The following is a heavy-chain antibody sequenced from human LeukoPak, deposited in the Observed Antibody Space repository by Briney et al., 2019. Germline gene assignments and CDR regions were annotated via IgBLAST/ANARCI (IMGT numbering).Heavy chain of an antibody. CDR3: ASTIRPRRRNREGDAFDI. Sequence: SETLSLTCTVSDSSISAGTYYWSWIRQPAGKGLEWIGRISTTGSTNCNPSLKSRVTISVDTSKNQFSLKLSSVTAADTAVYYCASTIRPRRRNREGDAFDIWGQGTMVTVSS. CDR1: DSSISAGTYY. V-gene: IGHV4-61*02. J-gene: IGHJ3*02. D-gene: IGHD1-14*01. CDR2: ISTTGST.